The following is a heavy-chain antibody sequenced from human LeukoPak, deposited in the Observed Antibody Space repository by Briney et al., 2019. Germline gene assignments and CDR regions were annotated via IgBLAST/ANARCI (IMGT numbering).Heavy chain of an antibody. CDR1: GYTFTDYN. CDR2: IYPNTGGT. V-gene: IGHV1-2*06. J-gene: IGHJ4*02. Sequence: ASVKVSCKVSGYTFTDYNMHWVRQAPGQGLEWMGQIYPNTGGTNYAQDFQGRVTLTRDTSISTVYMELNRLNSDDTAIYYCGRGNGYGLDYWGQGTLVTVSS. CDR3: GRGNGYGLDY. D-gene: IGHD5-18*01.